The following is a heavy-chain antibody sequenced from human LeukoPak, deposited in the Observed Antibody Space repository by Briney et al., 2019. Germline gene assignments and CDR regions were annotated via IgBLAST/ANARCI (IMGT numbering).Heavy chain of an antibody. V-gene: IGHV3-74*01. D-gene: IGHD3-16*01. CDR2: TNLHGTAV. CDR1: GLSFSNYW. J-gene: IGHJ4*02. Sequence: GGSLRLSCAVSGLSFSNYWMHWIRQAPGKGLVWVARTNLHGTAVDYADSVKGRFTISRDNAKNTLFLQMNSLRAEDTAVYYCASAYTYVRLGDHWGQGTLVTVSS. CDR3: ASAYTYVRLGDH.